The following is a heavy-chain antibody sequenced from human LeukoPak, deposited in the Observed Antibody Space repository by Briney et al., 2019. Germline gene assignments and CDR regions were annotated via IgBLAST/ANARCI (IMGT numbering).Heavy chain of an antibody. Sequence: PSQTLALTCAVSGGSISSGGYSWSWIRQPPGKGLEWIGYIYHRGSTYYNPSLKSRVTISLDRSKNPYSLQLSSVTAAHTAVYYRASYYSNYATYGMDVWGQGTTVTVSS. J-gene: IGHJ6*02. CDR1: GGSISSGGYS. CDR3: ASYYSNYATYGMDV. D-gene: IGHD4-11*01. V-gene: IGHV4-30-2*01. CDR2: IYHRGST.